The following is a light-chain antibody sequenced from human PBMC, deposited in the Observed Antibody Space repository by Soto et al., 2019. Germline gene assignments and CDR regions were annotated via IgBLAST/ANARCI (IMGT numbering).Light chain of an antibody. Sequence: DIVFTQSPGTLSLSPGERATLSCRASQSISSSYLAWYQQKPGQAPRLLIYGASRRATGIPDRFSGRESGTDFTLTITTLEPEDSAVYFCQQYASSPYTFGQGTKVDIK. CDR1: QSISSSY. CDR3: QQYASSPYT. V-gene: IGKV3-20*01. J-gene: IGKJ2*01. CDR2: GAS.